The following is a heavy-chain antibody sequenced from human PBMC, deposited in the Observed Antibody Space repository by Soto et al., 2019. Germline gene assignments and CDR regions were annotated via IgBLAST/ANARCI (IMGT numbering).Heavy chain of an antibody. CDR2: IIPTFGTP. CDR3: ASERSAQYFDF. Sequence: QVQLVQSGTVVQRRGSSVKVSCQASGGTFSSHGMAWVRQAPGQGLEWMGGIIPTFGTPTYAPKFQGSVTITAGKSTNTAYMELSSLRSEDTGVYYCASERSAQYFDFWGQGTLITVSS. D-gene: IGHD1-26*01. J-gene: IGHJ4*02. CDR1: GGTFSSHG. V-gene: IGHV1-69*06.